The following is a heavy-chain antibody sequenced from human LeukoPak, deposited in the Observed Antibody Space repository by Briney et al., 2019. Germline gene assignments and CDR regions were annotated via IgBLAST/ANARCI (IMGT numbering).Heavy chain of an antibody. V-gene: IGHV4-30-2*01. J-gene: IGHJ4*02. CDR1: GGSISSGGYS. CDR3: ARVPQKVRGVIFDY. D-gene: IGHD3-10*01. Sequence: SQTLSLTCAVSGGSISSGGYSWSWIRQPPGKGLEWIGYIYHSGSTYYNPSLKSRVTISVDRSKNQFSLKRSSMTAADTAVYYCARVPQKVRGVIFDYWGQGTLVTVSS. CDR2: IYHSGST.